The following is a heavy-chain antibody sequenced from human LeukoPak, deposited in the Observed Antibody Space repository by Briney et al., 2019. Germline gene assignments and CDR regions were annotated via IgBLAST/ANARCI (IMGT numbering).Heavy chain of an antibody. J-gene: IGHJ4*02. D-gene: IGHD5-18*01. CDR3: ASYRGYSYGNYFNY. CDR2: IYYSGST. Sequence: PSETLSLTCTVSGVSISTHYWSWIRQPPGKGLEWIGYIYYSGSTNYNPSLKSRVTISIDTSRNQFSLRLNSVTAADAAVYYCASYRGYSYGNYFNYWGQGTLVTVSS. V-gene: IGHV4-59*11. CDR1: GVSISTHY.